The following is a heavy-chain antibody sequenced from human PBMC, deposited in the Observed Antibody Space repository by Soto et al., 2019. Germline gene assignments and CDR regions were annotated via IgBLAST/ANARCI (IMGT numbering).Heavy chain of an antibody. Sequence: ASVKVACKASGYIFSDYGINWVRLAPGQGLEWMGWIIPYNDNAKYAENFQGRVTLTTDTSTNTVYMELRSLTPDDTGVYFCARKPYSHYYGMDVWGQGTSVTVSS. CDR2: IIPYNDNA. CDR3: ARKPYSHYYGMDV. CDR1: GYIFSDYG. J-gene: IGHJ6*02. D-gene: IGHD2-21*01. V-gene: IGHV1-18*01.